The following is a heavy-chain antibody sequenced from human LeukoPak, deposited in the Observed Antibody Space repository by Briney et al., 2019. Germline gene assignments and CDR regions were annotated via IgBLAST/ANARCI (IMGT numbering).Heavy chain of an antibody. D-gene: IGHD4-11*01. V-gene: IGHV1-2*02. CDR2: INPNTGGT. CDR1: RYTFTDYY. CDR3: ARAYTNGWFDS. J-gene: IGHJ5*01. Sequence: ASVKVSCKGSRYTFTDYYIHWVRQAPGQGLEWMGWINPNTGGTNSEQKFQGRVTMTRDTSISTVYMELNRLTSDDTAVYFCARAYTNGWFDSWGQETLPTVSS.